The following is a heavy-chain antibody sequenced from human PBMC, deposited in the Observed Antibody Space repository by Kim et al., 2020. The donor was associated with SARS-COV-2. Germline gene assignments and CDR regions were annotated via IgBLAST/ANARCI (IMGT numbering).Heavy chain of an antibody. CDR1: GGSISSGDYY. J-gene: IGHJ4*02. V-gene: IGHV4-30-4*01. CDR2: IYYSGST. CDR3: ARFRLSVVPAAMYFDY. D-gene: IGHD2-2*01. Sequence: SETLSLTCTVSGGSISSGDYYWSWIRQPPGKGLEWIGYIYYSGSTYYNPSLKSRVTISVDTSKNQFSLKLSSVTAADTAVYYCARFRLSVVPAAMYFDYWGQGTLVTVSS.